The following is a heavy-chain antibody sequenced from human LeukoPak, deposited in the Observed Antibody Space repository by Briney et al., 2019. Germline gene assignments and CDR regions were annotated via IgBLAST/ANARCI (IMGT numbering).Heavy chain of an antibody. CDR3: ARPRIAAAGHDAFGI. V-gene: IGHV5-51*01. CDR1: GYSFTSYW. D-gene: IGHD6-13*01. J-gene: IGHJ3*02. CDR2: IYPGDSDT. Sequence: RHGESLKISCKGSGYSFTSYWIGWVRQMPGKGLEWMGIIYPGDSDTRYSPSFQGQVTISADKSISTAYLQWSSLKASDTAMYYCARPRIAAAGHDAFGIWGQGTMVTVSS.